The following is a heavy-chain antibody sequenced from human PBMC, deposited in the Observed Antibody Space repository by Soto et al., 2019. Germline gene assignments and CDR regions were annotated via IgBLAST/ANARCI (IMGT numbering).Heavy chain of an antibody. CDR3: AKDIGVGDSSGWFFDY. J-gene: IGHJ4*02. V-gene: IGHV3-23*01. CDR2: ISGSGGST. D-gene: IGHD6-19*01. CDR1: GFTFSSYA. Sequence: EVQLLESGGGLVQPGGSLRLSCAASGFTFSSYAMSWVRQAPGKGLEWVSAISGSGGSTYYADSVKGRFTISRDNSKNTLYLQMNSLRAEDTAVYYCAKDIGVGDSSGWFFDYWGQGTLVTVSS.